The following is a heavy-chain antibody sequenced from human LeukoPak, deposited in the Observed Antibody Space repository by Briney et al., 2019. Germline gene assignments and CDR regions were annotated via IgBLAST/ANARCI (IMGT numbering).Heavy chain of an antibody. J-gene: IGHJ4*02. CDR1: GYIFTSYG. Sequence: ASVKVSCKASGYIFTSYGFSWARQAPGRGLEWMGWISAYNGNTDYPQKLQGRVTLTTDTSTSTAYMELRSLSSDDTAVYYCARGPLQWLGIGVNDYWGQGTLVTVSS. CDR3: ARGPLQWLGIGVNDY. V-gene: IGHV1-18*01. D-gene: IGHD6-19*01. CDR2: ISAYNGNT.